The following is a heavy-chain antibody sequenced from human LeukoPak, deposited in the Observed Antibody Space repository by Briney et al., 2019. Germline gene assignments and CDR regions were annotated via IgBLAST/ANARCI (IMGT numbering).Heavy chain of an antibody. CDR2: IYYSGST. CDR3: ARDPLLGYCSGGSCI. CDR1: GGSISSGDYY. J-gene: IGHJ4*02. Sequence: SETLSLTCTVSGGSISSGDYYWSWIRQPPGKGLEWIGYIYYSGSTYYNPSLKSRVTISVDTSKNQFSLKLSSVTAADTAVYYYARDPLLGYCSGGSCIWGQGTLVTVSS. D-gene: IGHD2-15*01. V-gene: IGHV4-30-4*08.